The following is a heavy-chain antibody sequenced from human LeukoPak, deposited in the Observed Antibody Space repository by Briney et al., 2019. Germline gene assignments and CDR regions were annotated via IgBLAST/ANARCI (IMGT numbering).Heavy chain of an antibody. CDR3: ARDDWGDYWYFDL. D-gene: IGHD3-9*01. J-gene: IGHJ2*01. V-gene: IGHV1-2*02. CDR2: INPNSGGT. Sequence: SVKVSCKASGYTFTSYDINWVRQATGQGLEWMGWINPNSGGTNYAQKFQGRVTMTRDTSISTAYMELSRLRSDDTAVYYCARDDWGDYWYFDLWGRGTLVTVSS. CDR1: GYTFTSYD.